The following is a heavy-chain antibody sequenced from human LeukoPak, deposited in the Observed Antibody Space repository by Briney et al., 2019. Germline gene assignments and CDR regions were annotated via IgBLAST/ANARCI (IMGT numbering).Heavy chain of an antibody. CDR3: ASVGAFDI. CDR1: GFTFSSYW. CDR2: IKQDGSEK. V-gene: IGHV3-7*01. Sequence: GGPLRLYCAASGFTFSSYWMSWVRQAPEKGLEWVANIKQDGSEKYYVDSVKGRFTISRDNAKNSLYLQMNSLRAEDTAVYYCASVGAFDIWGQGTMVTVSS. J-gene: IGHJ3*02.